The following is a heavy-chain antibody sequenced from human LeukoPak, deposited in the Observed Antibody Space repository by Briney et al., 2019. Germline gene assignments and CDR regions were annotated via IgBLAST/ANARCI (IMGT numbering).Heavy chain of an antibody. D-gene: IGHD3-22*01. CDR2: ISGSGGST. CDR3: AKGKYYDSSGYYPEIGIDY. CDR1: GFTFSSYA. J-gene: IGHJ4*02. V-gene: IGHV3-23*01. Sequence: GGSLRLSCAASGFTFSSYAMSWVRQAPGKGLEWVSAISGSGGSTYYADSVKGRFTISRDNSKNTLYLQMNSLRAEDTAVYYSAKGKYYDSSGYYPEIGIDYWGQGTLVTVSS.